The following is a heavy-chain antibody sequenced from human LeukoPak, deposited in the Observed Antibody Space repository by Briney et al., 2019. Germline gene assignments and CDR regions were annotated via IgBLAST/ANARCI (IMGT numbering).Heavy chain of an antibody. CDR2: INSDGSST. Sequence: GGSLRLSCAASGFTFSSYWMHWVRQAPGKGLVWVSRINSDGSSTSYADSVKGRFTISRDNAKNTLYLQMNGLRAEDTAVYYCARDPRLIVVPTLGNWFDPWGQGTLVTVSS. CDR3: ARDPRLIVVPTLGNWFDP. D-gene: IGHD3-22*01. J-gene: IGHJ5*02. V-gene: IGHV3-74*01. CDR1: GFTFSSYW.